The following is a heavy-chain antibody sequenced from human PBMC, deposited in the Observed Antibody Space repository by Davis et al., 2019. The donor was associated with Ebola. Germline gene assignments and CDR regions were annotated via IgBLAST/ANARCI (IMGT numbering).Heavy chain of an antibody. D-gene: IGHD2-2*01. CDR3: AKDQPDVVVVPVDYYGMDV. CDR1: GYTFTSYD. V-gene: IGHV1-8*01. CDR2: MNPNSGNT. Sequence: SVLASCMASGYTFTSYDINWVRQATGQGLEWMGWMNPNSGNTGYAQKFQGRVTMTRNTSISTAYMELSSLRSEDTAVYYCAKDQPDVVVVPVDYYGMDVWGQGTTVTVSS. J-gene: IGHJ6*02.